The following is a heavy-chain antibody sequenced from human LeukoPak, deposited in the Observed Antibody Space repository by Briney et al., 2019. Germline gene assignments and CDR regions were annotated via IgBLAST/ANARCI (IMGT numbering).Heavy chain of an antibody. CDR2: INHSGST. CDR3: ARVSRLGAYFDY. J-gene: IGHJ4*02. V-gene: IGHV4-34*01. D-gene: IGHD3-16*01. CDR1: GGSFSGYY. Sequence: SETLSLTCAVYGGSFSGYYWSWIRQPPGKGLEWIGEINHSGSTNYNPSLKSRVTISVDTSKNQFSLKLSSVTAADTAVYYCARVSRLGAYFDYWGQGTLVTVSS.